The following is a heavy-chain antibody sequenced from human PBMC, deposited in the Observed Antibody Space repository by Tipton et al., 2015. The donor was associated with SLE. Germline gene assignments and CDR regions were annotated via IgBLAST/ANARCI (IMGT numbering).Heavy chain of an antibody. CDR2: INHSGNT. D-gene: IGHD2-2*01. V-gene: IGHV4-34*01. J-gene: IGHJ6*03. CDR1: GGSISSYY. Sequence: TLSLTCTVSGGSISSYYWSWIRQPPGKGLEWIGEINHSGNTNYNPSLKSRVTISVDTSKKQFSLKLSPVTAADTAVYYCAREGEIVVPLRAYYYLDVWGKGTTVTVSS. CDR3: AREGEIVVPLRAYYYLDV.